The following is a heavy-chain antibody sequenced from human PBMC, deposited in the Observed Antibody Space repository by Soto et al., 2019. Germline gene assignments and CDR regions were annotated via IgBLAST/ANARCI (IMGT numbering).Heavy chain of an antibody. CDR2: IYHSGST. V-gene: IGHV4-30-2*01. J-gene: IGHJ4*02. D-gene: IGHD3-10*01. CDR3: ARARDYYGSWSYYKPAPLDY. CDR1: GGSISSGGYS. Sequence: QLQLQESGSGLVKPSQTLSLTCAVSGGSISSGGYSWSWIRQPPGKGLEWIGYIYHSGSTYYNPSLKSRVTISVDRSKNQFSLKLSSVTAADTAVYYCARARDYYGSWSYYKPAPLDYWGQGTLVTVSS.